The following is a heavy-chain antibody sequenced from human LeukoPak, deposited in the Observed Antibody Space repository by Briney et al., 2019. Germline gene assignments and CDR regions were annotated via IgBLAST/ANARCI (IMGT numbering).Heavy chain of an antibody. J-gene: IGHJ6*02. CDR1: GFTFSSYG. V-gene: IGHV3-30*18. D-gene: IGHD5-12*01. CDR2: ISYDGSNK. Sequence: PGGSPRLSCAASGFTFSSYGMPWVRQAPGKGLEWVAVISYDGSNKYYADSVKGRFTISRDNSKNTLYLQMNSLRAEDTAVYYCAKTYDSDYYYYGMDVWGQGTTVTVSS. CDR3: AKTYDSDYYYYGMDV.